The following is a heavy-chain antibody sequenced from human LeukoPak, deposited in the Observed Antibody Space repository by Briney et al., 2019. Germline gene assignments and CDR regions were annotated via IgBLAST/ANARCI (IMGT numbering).Heavy chain of an antibody. V-gene: IGHV1-24*01. CDR1: GYTLTELS. Sequence: ASVKVSCKVSGYTLTELSMHWVRQAPGKGREWMGGFDPEDGETIYAQKFQGRVTMTEDTSTDTAYMELSSLRSEDTAVYYCATAGMVAARIAEYFQHWGQGTLVTVSS. J-gene: IGHJ1*01. D-gene: IGHD2-15*01. CDR3: ATAGMVAARIAEYFQH. CDR2: FDPEDGET.